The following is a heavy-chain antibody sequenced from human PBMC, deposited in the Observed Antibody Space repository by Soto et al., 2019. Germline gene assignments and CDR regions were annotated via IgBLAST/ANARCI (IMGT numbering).Heavy chain of an antibody. CDR1: GGSISSSSYY. V-gene: IGHV4-39*01. J-gene: IGHJ3*02. CDR3: ARPQAVGGMRYPAAFDI. D-gene: IGHD6-19*01. Sequence: QLQLQESGPGLVKPSETLSLTCTVSGGSISSSSYYWGWIRPPPGKGLVWIGSFYYSGSTYYNPSLKTRVSISVDTSKNQFSLKLRAVAAADTAVYYCARPQAVGGMRYPAAFDIWGQGTMVTVSS. CDR2: FYYSGST.